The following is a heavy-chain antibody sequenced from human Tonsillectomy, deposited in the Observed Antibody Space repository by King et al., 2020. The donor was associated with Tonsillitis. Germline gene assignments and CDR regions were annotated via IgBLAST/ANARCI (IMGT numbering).Heavy chain of an antibody. CDR1: GYSFTTNW. J-gene: IGHJ6*03. V-gene: IGHV5-51*03. CDR3: ARSSSDYLDYSYMDV. D-gene: IGHD6-6*01. CDR2: IYPDDSDT. Sequence: VQLVESGAEVKKPGESLKISCKGSGYSFTTNWIGWVRQLPGKGLEWMAIIYPDDSDTRYSPSFRGQVTISADKSITTAYLQWSSLKASDTAMYYCARSSSDYLDYSYMDVWGKGTTVTVSS.